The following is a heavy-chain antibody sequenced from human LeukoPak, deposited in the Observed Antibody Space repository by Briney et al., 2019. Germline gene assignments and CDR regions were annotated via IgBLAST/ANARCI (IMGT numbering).Heavy chain of an antibody. V-gene: IGHV3-7*01. CDR1: GFTFSAYS. CDR2: IKQDGSEK. Sequence: GGSLRLSCLASGFTFSAYSMNWVRQAPGKGLEWVANIKQDGSEKYYVDSVKGRFTISRDNAKNSLYLQMNSLRAEDTAVYYCAREEGGSSGFDYWGQGTLVTVSS. D-gene: IGHD6-19*01. CDR3: AREEGGSSGFDY. J-gene: IGHJ4*02.